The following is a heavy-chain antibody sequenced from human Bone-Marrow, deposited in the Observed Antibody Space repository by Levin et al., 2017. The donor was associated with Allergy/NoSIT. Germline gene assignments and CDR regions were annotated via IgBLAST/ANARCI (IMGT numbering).Heavy chain of an antibody. Sequence: GGSLRLSCKGSGSSFTSYWIGWVRQMPGKGLEWMGIIYPGDSDTRYSPSFQGQVTISADKSISTAYLQWSSLKASDTAMYYCARGGVGIAVAGTFYYYYGMDVWGQGTTVTVSS. CDR2: IYPGDSDT. CDR3: ARGGVGIAVAGTFYYYYGMDV. D-gene: IGHD6-19*01. V-gene: IGHV5-51*01. CDR1: GSSFTSYW. J-gene: IGHJ6*02.